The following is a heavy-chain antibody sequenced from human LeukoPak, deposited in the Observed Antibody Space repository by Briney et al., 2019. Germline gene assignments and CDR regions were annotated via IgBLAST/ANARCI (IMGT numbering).Heavy chain of an antibody. CDR3: ARESVVPAAFWYFDL. V-gene: IGHV4-30-4*08. Sequence: PSQTLSLTCTVSGGSISSGDYYWRWLRQPPGTGLEWMGYIYYSGSTYYNPSLKRRVTISVDTSKNQFSLKLSSVTAADTAVYYCARESVVPAAFWYFDLWGRGTLVTVSS. CDR2: IYYSGST. CDR1: GGSISSGDYY. D-gene: IGHD2-2*01. J-gene: IGHJ2*01.